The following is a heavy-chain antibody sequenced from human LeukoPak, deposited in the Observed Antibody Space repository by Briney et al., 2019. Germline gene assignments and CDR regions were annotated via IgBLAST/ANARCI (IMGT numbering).Heavy chain of an antibody. CDR2: INHSGST. Sequence: SETLSLTCAVYGGSFSGYYWSWIRQPPGKGLEWIGEINHSGSTNYNPSLKSRVTISVDTSKNQFSLKLSSVTAADTAVYYCARGPPIVVVVAATQVGYGMDVWGQGTLVTVSS. CDR3: ARGPPIVVVVAATQVGYGMDV. D-gene: IGHD2-15*01. J-gene: IGHJ6*02. CDR1: GGSFSGYY. V-gene: IGHV4-34*01.